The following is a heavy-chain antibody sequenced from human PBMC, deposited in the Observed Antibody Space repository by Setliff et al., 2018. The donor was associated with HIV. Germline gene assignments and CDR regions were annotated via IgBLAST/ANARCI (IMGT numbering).Heavy chain of an antibody. Sequence: GGSLRLSCAASGFTFSSYWMHWVRQAPGKGLVWVSRINSDGSSTSYADSVKGRFTISRDNAKNSLYLQMNSLRAEDTAVYYCAKERNPYYYDSSGYSWFDPWGQGTLVTVSS. CDR2: INSDGSST. V-gene: IGHV3-74*01. CDR3: AKERNPYYYDSSGYSWFDP. CDR1: GFTFSSYW. J-gene: IGHJ5*02. D-gene: IGHD3-22*01.